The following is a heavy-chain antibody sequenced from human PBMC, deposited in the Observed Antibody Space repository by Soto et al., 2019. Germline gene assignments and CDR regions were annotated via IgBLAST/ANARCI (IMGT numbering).Heavy chain of an antibody. CDR1: GYSISSGYY. Sequence: LSLTCAVSGYSISSGYYWGWIRQPPGKGLEWIGSIYHSGSTNYNPSLKSRVTISVDTSKNQFSLKLSSVTAADTAVYYCARGSNWGLFDYWGQGTLVTVSS. CDR3: ARGSNWGLFDY. D-gene: IGHD7-27*01. V-gene: IGHV4-38-2*01. J-gene: IGHJ4*02. CDR2: IYHSGST.